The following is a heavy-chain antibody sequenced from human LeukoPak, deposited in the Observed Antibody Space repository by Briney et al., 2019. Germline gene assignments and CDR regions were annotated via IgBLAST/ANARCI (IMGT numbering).Heavy chain of an antibody. V-gene: IGHV4-59*12. CDR1: GGSISSNY. CDR3: ARDEGLLRFYSWFDP. J-gene: IGHJ5*02. Sequence: SETLSLTCTVSGGSISSNYWSWIRQPPGRGLEWIGYIYYSGSTYYNPSLKSRVTISVDTSKNQFSLKLSSVTAADTAVYYCARDEGLLRFYSWFDPWGQGTLVTVSS. D-gene: IGHD3-3*01. CDR2: IYYSGST.